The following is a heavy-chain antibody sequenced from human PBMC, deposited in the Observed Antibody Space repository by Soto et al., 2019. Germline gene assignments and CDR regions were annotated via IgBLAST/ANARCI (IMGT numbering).Heavy chain of an antibody. D-gene: IGHD1-1*01. CDR2: ISEYKDNT. CDR1: GYSFTNYG. Sequence: GASVKVSCKASGYSFTNYGISWVRQAPGQGLEWMGWISEYKDNTNYAQKFQGRVTMTTDTSTSTAYMELRSLRSDDTAVYYCARVRAMNWKPHYFDYWGQGTLVTVSS. CDR3: ARVRAMNWKPHYFDY. V-gene: IGHV1-18*01. J-gene: IGHJ4*02.